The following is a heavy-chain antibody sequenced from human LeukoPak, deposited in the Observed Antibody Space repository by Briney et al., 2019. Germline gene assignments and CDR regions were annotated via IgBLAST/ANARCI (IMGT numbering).Heavy chain of an antibody. CDR1: GGSFSGYY. Sequence: SETLSLTCAVYGGSFSGYYWSWIRQPPGKGLEWIGEINHSGSTNCNPSLKSRVTISVDTSKNQFSLKLSSVTAADTAVYYCARGYDYVWGSYRRSFDYWGQGTLVTVSS. J-gene: IGHJ4*02. CDR3: ARGYDYVWGSYRRSFDY. CDR2: INHSGST. D-gene: IGHD3-16*02. V-gene: IGHV4-34*01.